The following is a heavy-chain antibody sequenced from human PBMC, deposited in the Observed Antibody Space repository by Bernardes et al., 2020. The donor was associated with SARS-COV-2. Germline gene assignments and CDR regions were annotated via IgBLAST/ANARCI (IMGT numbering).Heavy chain of an antibody. CDR2: IYSGGST. V-gene: IGHV3-53*01. D-gene: IGHD5-12*01. Sequence: VGSLRLSCAASGFTVSSNYMSWVRQAPGQGLEWVSVIYSGGSTYYADSVKGRFTISRDNSKNTLYLQMNSLRAEDTAVYYCARAFYSGYDHFDYWGQGTLVTVSS. CDR1: GFTVSSNY. CDR3: ARAFYSGYDHFDY. J-gene: IGHJ4*02.